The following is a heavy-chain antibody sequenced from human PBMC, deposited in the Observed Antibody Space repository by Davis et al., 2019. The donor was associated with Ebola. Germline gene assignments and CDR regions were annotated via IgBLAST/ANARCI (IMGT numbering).Heavy chain of an antibody. Sequence: GESLKISCAASGFTFSSYWMSWVRQAPGKGLEWVANIKQDGSEKYYVDSVKGRFTISRDNSKNTLYLQMNSLRAEDTAVYYCAKIGQQLWEEYYYGMDVWGQGTAITVSS. CDR3: AKIGQQLWEEYYYGMDV. CDR1: GFTFSSYW. CDR2: IKQDGSEK. V-gene: IGHV3-7*01. J-gene: IGHJ6*02. D-gene: IGHD6-13*01.